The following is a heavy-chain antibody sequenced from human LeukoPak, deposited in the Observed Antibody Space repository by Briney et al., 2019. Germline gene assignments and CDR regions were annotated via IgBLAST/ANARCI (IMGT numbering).Heavy chain of an antibody. Sequence: ASVKVSCKASGYTFTSYYMHWVRQAPGQGLEWMGWINPNSGGTNYAQKFQGRVTMARDTSISTAYMELSRLRSDDTAVYYCARDRSGTTIFGVVTHAHLWGQGTLVTVSS. D-gene: IGHD3-3*01. CDR1: GYTFTSYY. J-gene: IGHJ5*02. CDR3: ARDRSGTTIFGVVTHAHL. CDR2: INPNSGGT. V-gene: IGHV1-2*02.